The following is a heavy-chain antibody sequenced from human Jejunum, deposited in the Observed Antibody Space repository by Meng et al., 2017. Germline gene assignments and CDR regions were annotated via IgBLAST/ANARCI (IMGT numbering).Heavy chain of an antibody. CDR1: GFTFTDHW. V-gene: IGHV3-74*02. J-gene: IGHJ1*01. CDR2: INPDGSNP. D-gene: IGHD1-1*01. CDR3: TNDRLNH. Sequence: EVAVVEFGGGLAQPGGSLRLSCAGSGFTFTDHWMHWVRQGPGKGLVWVSRINPDGSNPTYADSVKGRFTISRDNAKNTVYLQMNSLRAEDTAVYYCTNDRLNHWGQGALVTVSS.